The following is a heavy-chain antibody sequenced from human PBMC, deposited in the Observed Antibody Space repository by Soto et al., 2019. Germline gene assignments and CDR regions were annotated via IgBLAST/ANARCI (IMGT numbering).Heavy chain of an antibody. J-gene: IGHJ4*02. V-gene: IGHV4-39*01. CDR1: GDSISNRSYY. D-gene: IGHD2-21*02. Sequence: SETLSLTCTVTGDSISNRSYYWGWIRQPPGKGLEWIGSIYYSGSTYNNPSLKSRVSMSVDTSKNQFSLKLRSVTAADTALYYCARQRTSVVTQAYFDSWGQGSLVT. CDR3: ARQRTSVVTQAYFDS. CDR2: IYYSGST.